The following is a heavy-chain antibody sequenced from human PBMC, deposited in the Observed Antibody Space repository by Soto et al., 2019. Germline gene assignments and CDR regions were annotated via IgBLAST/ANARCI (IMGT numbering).Heavy chain of an antibody. V-gene: IGHV1-3*01. CDR1: GYTFTSYA. J-gene: IGHJ4*02. CDR2: INAGNGNT. Sequence: AASVKVSCKASGYTFTSYAMHWVRQAPGQRLEWMGWINAGNGNTKYSQKFQGRVTITRDTSASTAYMELSSLRSEDTAVYYCARDMTTATPVFDYWGQGTLVTVSS. CDR3: ARDMTTATPVFDY. D-gene: IGHD4-17*01.